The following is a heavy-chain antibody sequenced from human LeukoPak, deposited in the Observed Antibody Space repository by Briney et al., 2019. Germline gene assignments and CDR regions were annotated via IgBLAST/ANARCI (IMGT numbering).Heavy chain of an antibody. D-gene: IGHD3-10*01. CDR1: GFTFATTW. J-gene: IGHJ4*02. CDR2: INNDGSST. CDR3: VIGGTYGSGS. V-gene: IGHV3-74*01. Sequence: GGSLRLSCAASGFTFATTWLHWVRQAPGKGLVWVSLINNDGSSTNYADSVKGRFTISRDNAKNTLYLQMKCLRAEDTAVYYCVIGGTYGSGSWGQGTLVTVSS.